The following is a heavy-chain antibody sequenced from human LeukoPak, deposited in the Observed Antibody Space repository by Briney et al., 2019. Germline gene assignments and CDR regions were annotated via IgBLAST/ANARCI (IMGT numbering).Heavy chain of an antibody. Sequence: ASVKVSCKASGGTFSSYAISWVRQAPGQGLEWMGGIIPIFGTANYAQKFQGRVTITTDESTSTAYMELSNLRSEDTAVYYCARSASGGDEDYFDYWGQGTLVTVSS. CDR3: ARSASGGDEDYFDY. D-gene: IGHD2-21*01. CDR1: GGTFSSYA. J-gene: IGHJ4*02. CDR2: IIPIFGTA. V-gene: IGHV1-69*05.